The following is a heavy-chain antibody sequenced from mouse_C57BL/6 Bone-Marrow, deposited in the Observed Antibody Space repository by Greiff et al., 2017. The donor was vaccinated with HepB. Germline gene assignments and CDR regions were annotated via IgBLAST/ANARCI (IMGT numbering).Heavy chain of an antibody. V-gene: IGHV1-80*01. D-gene: IGHD2-10*02. CDR3: ASGYGNYYWYFDV. CDR1: GYEFSSYW. J-gene: IGHJ1*03. Sequence: QVQLQQSGAELVKPGASVKISCKASGYEFSSYWMNWVKQRPGKGLEWIGQIYPGDGDTNYNGKFKGKATLTADKSSSTAYMQLSSLTSEDSAVYYCASGYGNYYWYFDVWGTGTTVTVSS. CDR2: IYPGDGDT.